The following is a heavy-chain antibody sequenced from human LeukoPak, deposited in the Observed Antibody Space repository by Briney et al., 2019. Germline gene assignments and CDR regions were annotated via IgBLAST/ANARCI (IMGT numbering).Heavy chain of an antibody. CDR2: INPNSGGT. Sequence: ASVKVSCKASGYTFTGYYMHWVRQAPGQGLEWMGWINPNSGGTNYAQKFQGRVTMTRDTSISTAYMELSRLRSDDTAVYYCARDTAVAGLQYYFDYWGQGTLVTVSS. CDR1: GYTFTGYY. V-gene: IGHV1-2*02. J-gene: IGHJ4*02. CDR3: ARDTAVAGLQYYFDY. D-gene: IGHD6-19*01.